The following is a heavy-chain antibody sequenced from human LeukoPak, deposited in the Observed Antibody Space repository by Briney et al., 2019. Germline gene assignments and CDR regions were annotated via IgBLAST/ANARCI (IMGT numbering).Heavy chain of an antibody. CDR1: GYTFTGYY. D-gene: IGHD6-19*01. Sequence: ASVKVSCKASGYTFTGYYMHWVRQAPGQGLEWMGWINPNSGGTSYAQKFQGRVTMTRDTSISTAYMDLTSLRFDDTAMYYCTRGGFGSGWEFDCWGRGTLVSVSS. J-gene: IGHJ4*02. V-gene: IGHV1-2*02. CDR3: TRGGFGSGWEFDC. CDR2: INPNSGGT.